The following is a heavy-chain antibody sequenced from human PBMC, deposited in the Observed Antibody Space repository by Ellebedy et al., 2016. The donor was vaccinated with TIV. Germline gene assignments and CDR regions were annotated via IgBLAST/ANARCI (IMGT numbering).Heavy chain of an antibody. V-gene: IGHV3-7*04. Sequence: GGSLRLXXVVSGFTFSRFWTSWVRQAPGKGLEWVANIKEDGSEKKYVDSVKGRFTISRDNAKNSVYLQMNSLRDEDTAVYYCAGETYYFDYWGQGTLVTVSS. CDR1: GFTFSRFW. J-gene: IGHJ4*02. CDR3: AGETYYFDY. CDR2: IKEDGSEK.